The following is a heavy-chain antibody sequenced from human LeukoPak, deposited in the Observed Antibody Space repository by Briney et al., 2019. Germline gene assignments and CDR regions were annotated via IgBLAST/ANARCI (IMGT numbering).Heavy chain of an antibody. D-gene: IGHD3-10*01. CDR1: GFTFSSYE. J-gene: IGHJ4*02. V-gene: IGHV3-48*03. Sequence: PGGSLRLSCASSGFTFSSYEMNWVRQAPGKGLEWVSYISSRATAIYYADSVKGRFTISRDNAKNSLHLQMNSLRAEDTAVYYCARDFGRYFFDYWGQGTLVTVSS. CDR3: ARDFGRYFFDY. CDR2: ISSRATAI.